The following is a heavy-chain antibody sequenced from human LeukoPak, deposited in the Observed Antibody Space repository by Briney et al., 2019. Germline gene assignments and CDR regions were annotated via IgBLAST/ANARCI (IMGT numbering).Heavy chain of an antibody. CDR2: ISWNSGSI. D-gene: IGHD3-9*01. Sequence: GRSLRLSCAASGFTFDNYAMHWVRQAPGKGLEWVSGISWNSGSIGYADSVKGRFTISRDNAKNSLYLQMNSLRAEDMALYYCAKANYDILTGYIDYWGQGTLVTVSS. CDR1: GFTFDNYA. CDR3: AKANYDILTGYIDY. J-gene: IGHJ4*02. V-gene: IGHV3-9*03.